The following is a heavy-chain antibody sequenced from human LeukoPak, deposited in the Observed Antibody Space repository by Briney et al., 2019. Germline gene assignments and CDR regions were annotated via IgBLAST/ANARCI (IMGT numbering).Heavy chain of an antibody. CDR3: ARGNVGYSSGWYDY. CDR1: GGSINSYY. J-gene: IGHJ4*02. D-gene: IGHD6-19*01. Sequence: PSETLSLTCIVSGGSINSYYWSWIRQHPGKGLEWIGYIYYSGSTYYNPSLKSRVTISVDTSKNQFSLKLSSVTAADTAVYYCARGNVGYSSGWYDYWGQGTLVTVSS. V-gene: IGHV4-59*12. CDR2: IYYSGST.